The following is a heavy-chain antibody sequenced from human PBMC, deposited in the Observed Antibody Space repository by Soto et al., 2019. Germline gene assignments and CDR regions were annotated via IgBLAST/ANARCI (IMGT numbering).Heavy chain of an antibody. J-gene: IGHJ4*02. CDR2: ISYDGSNK. V-gene: IGHV3-30*18. CDR3: ANTEFLDY. CDR1: GFTFSSYG. Sequence: GSLRLSCAASGFTFSSYGMHWVRQAPGKGLEWVAVISYDGSNKYYADSVKGRFTISRDNSKNTLYLQMNSLRAEDTAVYYCANTEFLDYWGQGTLVTVSS.